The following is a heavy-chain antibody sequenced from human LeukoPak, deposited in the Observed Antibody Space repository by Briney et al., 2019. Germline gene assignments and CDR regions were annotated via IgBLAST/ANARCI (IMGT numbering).Heavy chain of an antibody. J-gene: IGHJ4*02. D-gene: IGHD1-26*01. CDR1: GYTFTGYY. CDR2: INPNSGGT. Sequence: GASVKVSCKASGYTFTGYYMHWVRQAPGQGLEWMGWINPNSGGTNYAQKFQGRVTMTRDTSISTAYMELSSLRSEDTAVYYCAREYSGSYQGSFDYWGQGTLVTVSS. CDR3: AREYSGSYQGSFDY. V-gene: IGHV1-2*02.